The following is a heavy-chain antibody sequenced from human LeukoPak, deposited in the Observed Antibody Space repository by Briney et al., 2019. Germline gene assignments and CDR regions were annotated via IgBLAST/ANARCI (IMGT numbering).Heavy chain of an antibody. CDR2: IWYDGSNK. V-gene: IGHV3-33*01. J-gene: IGHJ4*02. CDR1: GFTFSSYG. D-gene: IGHD1-26*01. Sequence: PGGSPRLSCAASGFTFSSYGMHWVRQAPGKGLEWVAVIWYDGSNKYYADSVKGRFTISRDNSKNTLYLQMNSLRAEDTAVYYCARGGGSYLDYFDYWGQGTLVTVSS. CDR3: ARGGGSYLDYFDY.